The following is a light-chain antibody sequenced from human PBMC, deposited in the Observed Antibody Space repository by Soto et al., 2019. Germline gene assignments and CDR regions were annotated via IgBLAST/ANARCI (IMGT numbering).Light chain of an antibody. J-gene: IGLJ2*01. Sequence: QSVLTQPASVSGSPGQSITISCTGTNSDIGRYKFVSWFQQHPGKAPKLMIFEGTNRPSGVSNRFSGSKSGNTASLTISGLQAEDEAIYFCSSSTNTSTLVLFGGGTKLTVL. CDR1: NSDIGRYKF. CDR3: SSSTNTSTLVL. V-gene: IGLV2-14*01. CDR2: EGT.